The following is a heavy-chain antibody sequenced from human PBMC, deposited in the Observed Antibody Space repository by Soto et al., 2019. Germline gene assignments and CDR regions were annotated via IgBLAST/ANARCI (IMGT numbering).Heavy chain of an antibody. CDR2: INPNSGGT. CDR3: ARATVRGVYYYGMDG. D-gene: IGHD3-10*01. Sequence: ASVKVSCKASGYTFTGYYMHWVRQAPGQGLEWMGWINPNSGGTNYAQKFQGWVTMTRDTSISTAYMELSRLRSDDTAVYYCARATVRGVYYYGMDGWGQGTTVTV. CDR1: GYTFTGYY. V-gene: IGHV1-2*04. J-gene: IGHJ6*02.